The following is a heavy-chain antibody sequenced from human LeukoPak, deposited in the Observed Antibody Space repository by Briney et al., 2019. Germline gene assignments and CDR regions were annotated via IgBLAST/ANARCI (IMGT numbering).Heavy chain of an antibody. V-gene: IGHV4-39*07. CDR2: IYYSGST. CDR3: AREGDYYDSSGRDN. J-gene: IGHJ4*02. D-gene: IGHD3-22*01. CDR1: GGSISSSSYY. Sequence: SETLSLTCTVSGGSISSSSYYWGWIRQPPGKGLGWIGSIYYSGSTYYNPSLKSRVTISVDTSKNQFSLKLSSVTAADTAVYYCAREGDYYDSSGRDNWGQGTLVTVSS.